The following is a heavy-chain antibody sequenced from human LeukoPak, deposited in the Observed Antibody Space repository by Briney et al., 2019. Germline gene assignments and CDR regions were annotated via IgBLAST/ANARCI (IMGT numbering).Heavy chain of an antibody. Sequence: GGSLRLSCAASGFTFSSYGMHWVRQAPGKGLEWVAVIWYDGSNKYYADSVKGRYIISRDNPRNTLYLQMNNLRTEDTAVYYCAKEGTPQVSTWYDLWGQGTQVIVSS. CDR1: GFTFSSYG. CDR3: AKEGTPQVSTWYDL. D-gene: IGHD3-10*01. CDR2: IWYDGSNK. V-gene: IGHV3-30*02. J-gene: IGHJ5*02.